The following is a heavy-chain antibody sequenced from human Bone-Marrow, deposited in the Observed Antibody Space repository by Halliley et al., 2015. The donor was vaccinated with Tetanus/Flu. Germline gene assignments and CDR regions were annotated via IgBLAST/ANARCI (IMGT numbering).Heavy chain of an antibody. CDR2: VSYSEST. J-gene: IGHJ4*02. CDR1: GVSTSSYY. Sequence: TLSLTCTVSGVSTSSYYWNWVRHPPGKGLEWIELVSYSESTDYNPSLESRVPISPDTTKNQFYLKLTSVTAADAAVYFCGGRAGWHPDYRGQGALGSVP. V-gene: IGHV4-59*01. CDR3: GGRAGWHPDY.